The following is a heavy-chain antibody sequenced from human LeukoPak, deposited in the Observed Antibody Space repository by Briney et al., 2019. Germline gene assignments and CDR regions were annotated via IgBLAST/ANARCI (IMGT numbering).Heavy chain of an antibody. CDR3: AKSISHSPIIAAAGTDAFDI. CDR1: GFTFSSYG. D-gene: IGHD6-13*01. V-gene: IGHV3-30*18. CDR2: IWYGGSNK. Sequence: GRSLRLSCAASGFTFSSYGMHWVRQAPGKGLEWVAVIWYGGSNKYYADSVKGRFTISRDNSKNTLYLQMNSLRAEDTAVYYCAKSISHSPIIAAAGTDAFDIWGQGTMVTVSS. J-gene: IGHJ3*02.